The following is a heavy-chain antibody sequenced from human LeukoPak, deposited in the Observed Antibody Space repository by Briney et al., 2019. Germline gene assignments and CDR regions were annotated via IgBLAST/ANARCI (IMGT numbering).Heavy chain of an antibody. CDR2: IYHAGNT. CDR1: GYSISSGSY. D-gene: IGHD4-17*01. V-gene: IGHV4-38-2*02. CDR3: ARGVPSVRYLDL. Sequence: SETLSLTCTVSGYSISSGSYWGRIRQPPGKGLEWIGSIYHAGNTYYNPSLKSRVTISVDTSKNQFSLNLSSVTAADTAVYYCARGVPSVRYLDLWGRGTLVIVSS. J-gene: IGHJ2*01.